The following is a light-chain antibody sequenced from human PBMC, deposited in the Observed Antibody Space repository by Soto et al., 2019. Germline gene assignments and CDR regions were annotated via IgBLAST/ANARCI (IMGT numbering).Light chain of an antibody. CDR1: QSVRSSY. Sequence: EIMLTQSPGTLCLSPGERATLSCRASQSVRSSYLTWYQQKPGQAPRLLIYGASSRATGIPDRFSGSGSGTDFTLTISRLEPEDFAVYYCQQYGTSPLTFGGGTKVDIK. V-gene: IGKV3-20*01. CDR2: GAS. J-gene: IGKJ4*01. CDR3: QQYGTSPLT.